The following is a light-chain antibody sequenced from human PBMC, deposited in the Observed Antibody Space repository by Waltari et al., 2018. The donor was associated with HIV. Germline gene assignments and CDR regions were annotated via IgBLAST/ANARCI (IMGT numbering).Light chain of an antibody. Sequence: DIVMTQSPDSLPVSLGERATINCTSSRSILYSSDNRNYLAWYQQKPRQPPKLLISWASTPESGVPDRFTGSGSGTDFTLTITGLQAEDVAVYHCQQYFRIPPTFGGGTKVEIK. V-gene: IGKV4-1*01. CDR2: WAS. CDR3: QQYFRIPPT. CDR1: RSILYSSDNRNY. J-gene: IGKJ4*01.